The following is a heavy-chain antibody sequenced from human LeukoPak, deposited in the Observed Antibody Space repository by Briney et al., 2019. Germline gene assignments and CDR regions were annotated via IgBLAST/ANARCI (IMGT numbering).Heavy chain of an antibody. CDR1: GGSISSYY. J-gene: IGHJ3*02. CDR3: ARAVGDDYGDYVNAFDI. Sequence: PSETLSLTCTVSGGSISSYYWSWIRQPPGKGLEWTGYIYYSGSTNYNPSLKSRVTISVDTSKNQFSLKLSSVTAADTAVYYCARAVGDDYGDYVNAFDIWGQGTMVTVSS. CDR2: IYYSGST. V-gene: IGHV4-59*01. D-gene: IGHD4-17*01.